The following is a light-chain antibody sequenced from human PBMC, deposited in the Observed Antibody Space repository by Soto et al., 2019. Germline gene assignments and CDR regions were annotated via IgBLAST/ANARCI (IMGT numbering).Light chain of an antibody. CDR3: QQRSNWPPLT. Sequence: EILLTQSPATLSLSPGEIATLSFSSSQSVSSYLAWYQQKPGQAPRLLIYDASNRATGIPARFSGSGSGTDFTLTISSLEPEDFAVYYCQQRSNWPPLTFGGGTKVDIK. CDR1: QSVSSY. J-gene: IGKJ4*01. CDR2: DAS. V-gene: IGKV3-11*01.